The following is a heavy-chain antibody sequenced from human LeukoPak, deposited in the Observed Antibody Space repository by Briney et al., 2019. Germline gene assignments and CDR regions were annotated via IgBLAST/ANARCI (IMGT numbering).Heavy chain of an antibody. CDR1: GGSISSSNW. CDR2: IYHSGST. D-gene: IGHD6-13*01. J-gene: IGHJ3*02. V-gene: IGHV4-4*02. CDR3: AGGPPGIAAADAFDI. Sequence: SETLSLTCAVSGGSISSSNWWSWVRQPPGKGLEWIGEIYHSGSTNYNPSLKSRVTISVDKSKNQFSLKLSSVTAADTAVYYCAGGPPGIAAADAFDIWGQGTMVTASS.